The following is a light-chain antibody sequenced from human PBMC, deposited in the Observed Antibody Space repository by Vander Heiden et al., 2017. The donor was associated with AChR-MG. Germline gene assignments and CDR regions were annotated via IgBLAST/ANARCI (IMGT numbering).Light chain of an antibody. Sequence: QSALTQPPSVSWSPGQSVTIACTGTSSDIGTYHRVSWYQQPPGTTPKLMIYEVSNRPPGVPDRFSGSKSGNTASLTISGLQAEDEGDYYCSSYTSSNTMIFGGGTTLTVL. CDR1: SSDIGTYHR. CDR3: SSYTSSNTMI. J-gene: IGLJ2*01. CDR2: EVS. V-gene: IGLV2-18*02.